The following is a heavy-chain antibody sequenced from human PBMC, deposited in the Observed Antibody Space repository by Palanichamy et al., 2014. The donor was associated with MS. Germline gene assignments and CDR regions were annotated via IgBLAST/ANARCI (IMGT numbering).Heavy chain of an antibody. V-gene: IGHV3-74*01. CDR1: GFSFSSTW. Sequence: EVQLVESGGGLVQPGGSLRLSCAASGFSFSSTWMHWVRQAPGKGLVWVSRIKSDGISTSYADSVKGRFTISRDNAKNTLFLQMNSLRAEDTAVYYCARDYYYNMDVWGQGTTVTVS. J-gene: IGHJ6*02. CDR3: ARDYYYNMDV. CDR2: IKSDGIST.